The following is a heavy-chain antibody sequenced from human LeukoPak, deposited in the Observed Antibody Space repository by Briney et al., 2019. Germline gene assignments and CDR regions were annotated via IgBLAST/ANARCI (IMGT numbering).Heavy chain of an antibody. D-gene: IGHD6-13*01. CDR2: IYHSGST. CDR1: GGSISSGGYY. V-gene: IGHV4-30-2*01. Sequence: PSETLSLTCTVSGGSISSGGYYWSWIRQPPGKGLEWIGYIYHSGSTYYNPSLKSRVTISVDMSKNQFSLSLSSVTAADTTVYYCARDAPGIAAAGVYWGQGTLVTVSS. J-gene: IGHJ4*02. CDR3: ARDAPGIAAAGVY.